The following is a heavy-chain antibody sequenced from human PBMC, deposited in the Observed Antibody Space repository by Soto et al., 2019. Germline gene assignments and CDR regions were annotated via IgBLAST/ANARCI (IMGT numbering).Heavy chain of an antibody. D-gene: IGHD3-22*01. J-gene: IGHJ3*02. CDR1: GFSLSTSGMC. CDR2: IDWDDDK. CDR3: ARMKNGDSSGYGAFEI. V-gene: IGHV2-70*01. Sequence: SGPTLVNPTQTLTLTCTFSGFSLSTSGMCVSWIRQPPGKALEWLALIDWDDDKYYSTSLKTRLTISKDTSKNQVVLTMTNMDPVDTATYYCARMKNGDSSGYGAFEIWGQETMVTVAS.